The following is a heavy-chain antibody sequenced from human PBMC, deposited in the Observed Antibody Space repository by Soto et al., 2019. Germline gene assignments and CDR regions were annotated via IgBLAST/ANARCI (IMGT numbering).Heavy chain of an antibody. CDR3: ARGRGVIVVVPAATGYYYYGMDV. CDR1: GGSFSGXY. V-gene: IGHV4-34*01. Sequence: SETLSLTCAVYGGSFSGXYWXWIXXXXXXXXEXXXEINHSGSTNYNPSLKSRVTISVDTSKNQFSLKLSSVTAADTAVYYCARGRGVIVVVPAATGYYYYGMDVWGQGTTVTVSS. D-gene: IGHD2-2*01. J-gene: IGHJ6*02. CDR2: INHSGST.